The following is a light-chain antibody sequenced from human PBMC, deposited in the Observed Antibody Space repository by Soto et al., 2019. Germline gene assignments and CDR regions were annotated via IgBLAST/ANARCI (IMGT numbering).Light chain of an antibody. Sequence: QSALTQPASVSGSPGQSITRSCTGTRSDLGTFNLVSWYQQHPGKAPQLMIYEGTKRPSGVSDRFSGSRSGNTASLTISGLQAEDEADYYCCSYAGSRAVVFGGGTKLTVL. CDR1: RSDLGTFNL. CDR3: CSYAGSRAVV. CDR2: EGT. V-gene: IGLV2-23*01. J-gene: IGLJ2*01.